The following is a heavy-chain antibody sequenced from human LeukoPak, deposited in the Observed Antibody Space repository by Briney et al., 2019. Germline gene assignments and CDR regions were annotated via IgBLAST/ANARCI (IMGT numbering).Heavy chain of an antibody. V-gene: IGHV3-66*01. Sequence: PGGSLRLSCAASGFTVSSNYMSWVRQAPGKGLEWVSVIYSGGSTYYADSVKGRFTISRDNSKNTLYLQMNSLRAEDTAVYYCARDLGRPNFDYWGQGTLVTVSS. D-gene: IGHD3-16*01. CDR3: ARDLGRPNFDY. CDR1: GFTVSSNY. CDR2: IYSGGST. J-gene: IGHJ4*02.